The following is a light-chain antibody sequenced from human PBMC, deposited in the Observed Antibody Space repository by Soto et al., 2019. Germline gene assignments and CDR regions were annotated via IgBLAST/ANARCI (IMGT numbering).Light chain of an antibody. CDR2: WSS. Sequence: DIVMTQSPDSLAVSLGERATINCKSSQSVLYSSNNKNYLAWYQQKPGQPPKLLIYWSSTRESGVPDRFSGSGCGTEITLTISSLQAEDVAVYYYQQYYRTPPGGTFGQGTKLEIK. CDR3: QQYYRTPPGGT. CDR1: QSVLYSSNNKNY. J-gene: IGKJ2*01. V-gene: IGKV4-1*01.